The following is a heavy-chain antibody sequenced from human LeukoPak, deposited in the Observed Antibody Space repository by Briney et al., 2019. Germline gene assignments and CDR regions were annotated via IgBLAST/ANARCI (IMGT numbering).Heavy chain of an antibody. CDR2: IYYSGST. CDR1: GGSVSSYY. CDR3: ARDPGGYGDPGHAFDV. D-gene: IGHD4-17*01. J-gene: IGHJ3*01. V-gene: IGHV4-59*02. Sequence: PSETLSLTCTVSGGSVSSYYWSWIRQPPGKGLEWIGYIYYSGSTNYNPSLKSRVTISVDTSKNQSSLKLSSVTAAGTAVYYCARDPGGYGDPGHAFDVWGQGTMVTVSS.